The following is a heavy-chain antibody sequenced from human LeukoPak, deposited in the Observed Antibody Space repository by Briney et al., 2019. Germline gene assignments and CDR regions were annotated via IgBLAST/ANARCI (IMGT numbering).Heavy chain of an antibody. CDR2: INHSGST. D-gene: IGHD1-1*01. J-gene: IGHJ3*02. CDR1: GGSFSGYY. Sequence: SETLSLTCAVYGGSFSGYYWSWIRQPPGKGLEWIGEINHSGSTNYNPSLKSRVTISVDRSKNQFSLKLSSVTAADTAVYYCARGRDWNDGYDAFDIWGQGTMVTVSS. V-gene: IGHV4-34*01. CDR3: ARGRDWNDGYDAFDI.